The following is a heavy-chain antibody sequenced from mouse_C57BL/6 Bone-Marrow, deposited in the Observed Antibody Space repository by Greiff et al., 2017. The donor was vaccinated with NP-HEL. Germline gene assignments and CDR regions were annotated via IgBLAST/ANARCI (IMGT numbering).Heavy chain of an antibody. Sequence: QVQLQQPGAELVKPGASVKLSCKASGYTFTNYWIGWAKQRPGHGLEWIGDIYPGGGYTNYNEKFKGKATLTADKSSSTAYMQFSSLTSEDSAIYYCARGGTYYSNYYYAMDYWGQGTSVTVSS. J-gene: IGHJ4*01. CDR2: IYPGGGYT. V-gene: IGHV1-63*01. D-gene: IGHD2-5*01. CDR1: GYTFTNYW. CDR3: ARGGTYYSNYYYAMDY.